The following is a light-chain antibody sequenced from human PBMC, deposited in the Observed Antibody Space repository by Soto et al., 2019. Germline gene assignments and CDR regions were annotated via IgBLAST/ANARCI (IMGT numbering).Light chain of an antibody. CDR2: STS. Sequence: DIQMTQSPSSLSASVGDRVTITCRASQIISSYFNWYQQKPGKAPKLLISSTSSLQSGVPSRFSGSGSGTDFTLTISSLQPEDFATYYCQQSYSTPWTFGQGTKVEIK. V-gene: IGKV1-39*01. CDR1: QIISSY. J-gene: IGKJ1*01. CDR3: QQSYSTPWT.